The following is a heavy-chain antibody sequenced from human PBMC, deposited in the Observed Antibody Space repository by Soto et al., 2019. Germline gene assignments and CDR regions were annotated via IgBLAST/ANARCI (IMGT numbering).Heavy chain of an antibody. V-gene: IGHV2-5*01. CDR1: GSSLSTSGVG. Sequence: SCPTLVNPTQTLTLTCTFSGSSLSTSGVGVGWIRQPPGKALEWLALIYWNDDKRYSPSLKSRLTITKDTSKNQVVLTMTNMDPVDTATYYCAHRRSSGWSLEYFQHWGQGTMVTVYS. CDR2: IYWNDDK. CDR3: AHRRSSGWSLEYFQH. D-gene: IGHD6-19*01. J-gene: IGHJ1*01.